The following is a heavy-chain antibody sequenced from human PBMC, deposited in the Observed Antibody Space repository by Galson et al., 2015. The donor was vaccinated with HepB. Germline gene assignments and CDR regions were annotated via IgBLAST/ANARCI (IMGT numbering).Heavy chain of an antibody. CDR1: GFTVSSNY. D-gene: IGHD3-22*01. J-gene: IGHJ4*02. CDR2: ISRSGDST. V-gene: IGHV3-23*01. Sequence: SLRLSCAASGFTVSSNYMSWVRQAPGKGLEWVSTISRSGDSTYYADSVRGRFTISRDNSKNTLYFQMNSLRAEDTAVYYCAKLDYYDSSGYYSRCFWGQGTLVTVSS. CDR3: AKLDYYDSSGYYSRCF.